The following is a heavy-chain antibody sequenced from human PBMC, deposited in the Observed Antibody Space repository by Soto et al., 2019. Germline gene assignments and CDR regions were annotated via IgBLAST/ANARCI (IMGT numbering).Heavy chain of an antibody. Sequence: QVQLQQWGAGLLKPSETLSLTCAVYGGSFSGYYWSWIRQPPGKGLEWIGEINHSGSTNYNPSLKSRVTISVDTSKNQFSLKLSSVTAADTAVYYCARGLGSGWYGLDYWGQGTLVTVSS. CDR3: ARGLGSGWYGLDY. CDR1: GGSFSGYY. J-gene: IGHJ4*02. D-gene: IGHD6-19*01. CDR2: INHSGST. V-gene: IGHV4-34*01.